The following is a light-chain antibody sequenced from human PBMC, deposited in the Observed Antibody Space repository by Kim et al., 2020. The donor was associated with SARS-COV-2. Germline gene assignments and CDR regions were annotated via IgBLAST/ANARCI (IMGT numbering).Light chain of an antibody. CDR1: QSVSSSY. Sequence: LSLSPGERATLACRASQSVSSSYLAWYQQKPGQAPRLLIYGASSRATGIPDRFSGSGSGTDFTLTISRLEPEDFAVYYCQHHQWTFGQGTKVDIK. J-gene: IGKJ1*01. V-gene: IGKV3-20*01. CDR2: GAS. CDR3: QHHQWT.